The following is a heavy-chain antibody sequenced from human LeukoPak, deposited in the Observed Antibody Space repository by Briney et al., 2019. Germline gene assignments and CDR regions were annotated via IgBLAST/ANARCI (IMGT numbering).Heavy chain of an antibody. Sequence: PGRSLRLSCAASGFTFSSYAMHWVRQAPGKGLEWVSALSGSGGSTYYADSVKGRFTISRDNSKNTLYLQMSSLRAEDTAVYYCAKGVTRVGPLGSSRDYYYYMDVWGKGTTVTVSS. V-gene: IGHV3-23*01. CDR3: AKGVTRVGPLGSSRDYYYYMDV. CDR1: GFTFSSYA. D-gene: IGHD1-26*01. CDR2: LSGSGGST. J-gene: IGHJ6*03.